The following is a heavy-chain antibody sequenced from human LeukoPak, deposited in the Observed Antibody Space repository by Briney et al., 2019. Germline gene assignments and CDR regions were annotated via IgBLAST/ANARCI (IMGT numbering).Heavy chain of an antibody. Sequence: GGSPRLSCAASGFTFSSYAMHWVRQAPGKGLEYVSAISSNGGSTYYANSVKGRFTNSRDNSKNTLYLQMGSLRAEDMAVYYCARDFGGWYYFDYWGQGTLVTVSS. CDR2: ISSNGGST. D-gene: IGHD6-19*01. J-gene: IGHJ4*02. CDR1: GFTFSSYA. CDR3: ARDFGGWYYFDY. V-gene: IGHV3-64*01.